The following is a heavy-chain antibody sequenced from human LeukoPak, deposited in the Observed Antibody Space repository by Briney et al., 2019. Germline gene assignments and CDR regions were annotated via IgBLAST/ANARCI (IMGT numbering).Heavy chain of an antibody. V-gene: IGHV1-24*01. J-gene: IGHJ4*02. Sequence: PGGSVKVSGKVSGKALTDLAMHWWRQPPGKGLDALGVFDSEDGERTYAKLFQGSVTMPEDTSIDRAYMELSSLSSEDTALYYCAAGFITMAVAYFDYWGQGSLVAVS. CDR2: FDSEDGER. CDR3: AAGFITMAVAYFDY. D-gene: IGHD3-10*01. CDR1: GKALTDLA.